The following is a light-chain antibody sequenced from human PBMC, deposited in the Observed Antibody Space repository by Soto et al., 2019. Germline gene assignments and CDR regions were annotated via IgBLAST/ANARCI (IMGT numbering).Light chain of an antibody. J-gene: IGKJ2*01. Sequence: EIVLTQSPGTLSLSPGERATLSCRASQSLSSYLAWYQQKPGQAPRLLIYGASSRATGIPDRFSGSGSGTDFTLTISRLEPEDFAVYYCRQYGSSPSYTFGQGTKLEIK. CDR2: GAS. V-gene: IGKV3-20*01. CDR3: RQYGSSPSYT. CDR1: QSLSSY.